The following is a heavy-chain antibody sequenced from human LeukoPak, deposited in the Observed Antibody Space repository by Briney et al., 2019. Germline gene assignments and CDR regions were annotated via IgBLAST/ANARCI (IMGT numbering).Heavy chain of an antibody. V-gene: IGHV3-15*01. CDR3: ARESGWGLPHAFDF. CDR2: INYKTSGGTA. CDR1: GFTFNNAW. Sequence: GGSLRLSCAVSGFTFNNAWISWVRQAPGKGLEWVGRINYKTSGGTADYAAPVKGRFTISRDDSEDTLYLQMNSLRAEDTAVYYCARESGWGLPHAFDFWGQGTMVTVSS. D-gene: IGHD3-3*01. J-gene: IGHJ3*01.